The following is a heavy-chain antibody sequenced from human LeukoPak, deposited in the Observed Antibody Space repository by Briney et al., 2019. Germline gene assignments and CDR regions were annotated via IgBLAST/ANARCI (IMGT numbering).Heavy chain of an antibody. CDR3: ARVSESSSFDY. D-gene: IGHD6-6*01. CDR1: GFTFSDYY. Sequence: GGSLRLSCAASGFTFSDYYMSWIRQAPGKGLEWVSYISSSGSTIYYADSVKGRFTISRDSAKNSLYLQMNSLRAEDTAVYYCARVSESSSFDYWGQGTLVTVSS. V-gene: IGHV3-11*01. CDR2: ISSSGSTI. J-gene: IGHJ4*02.